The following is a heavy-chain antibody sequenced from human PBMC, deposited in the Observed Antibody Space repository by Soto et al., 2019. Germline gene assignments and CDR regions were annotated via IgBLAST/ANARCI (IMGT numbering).Heavy chain of an antibody. J-gene: IGHJ6*02. Sequence: GESLKISCAASGFTFSSYAMSWVRQAPGKGLECVSAISGSGGSTYYADSVKGRFTISRDNSKNTLYLQMNSLRAEDTAVYYCARDRGIAARHYYYGMDVWGQGTTVTVSS. CDR1: GFTFSSYA. CDR2: ISGSGGST. CDR3: ARDRGIAARHYYYGMDV. V-gene: IGHV3-23*01. D-gene: IGHD6-6*01.